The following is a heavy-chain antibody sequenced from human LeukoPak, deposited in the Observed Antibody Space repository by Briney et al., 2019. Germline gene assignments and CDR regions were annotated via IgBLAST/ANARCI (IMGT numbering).Heavy chain of an antibody. CDR3: ARRDSSVYYYYYMDV. CDR2: ISSSSSTI. CDR1: GFTFSSYS. D-gene: IGHD6-19*01. V-gene: IGHV3-48*01. J-gene: IGHJ6*03. Sequence: GGSLRLSCAASGFTFSSYSMNWVRQAPGKELEWVSYISSSSSTIYYADSVKGRFTISRDNAKNSLYLQMNSLRAEDTAVYYCARRDSSVYYYYYMDVWGKGTTVTVSS.